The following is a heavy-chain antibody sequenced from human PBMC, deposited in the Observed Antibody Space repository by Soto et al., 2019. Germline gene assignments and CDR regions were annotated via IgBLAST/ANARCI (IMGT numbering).Heavy chain of an antibody. CDR1: GFTFSSYA. V-gene: IGHV3-23*01. D-gene: IGHD2-2*01. Sequence: PGGSLRLSCAASGFTFSSYAMSWVRQAPGKGLEWVSAIGGSGGSTYYADSVKGRFTISRDNSGNTLFLEMNSLRAEDTAVYYCARYIPGVRYYGMDVWGQGTTVTVSS. J-gene: IGHJ6*02. CDR2: IGGSGGST. CDR3: ARYIPGVRYYGMDV.